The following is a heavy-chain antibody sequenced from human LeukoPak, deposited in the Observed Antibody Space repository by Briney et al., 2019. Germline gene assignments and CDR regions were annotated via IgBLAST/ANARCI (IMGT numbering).Heavy chain of an antibody. CDR1: GFNFSNYE. CDR3: ARGASGSSFGY. CDR2: ISPTGSAI. V-gene: IGHV3-48*03. Sequence: GGSLRLSCAASGFNFSNYEMNWVRQAPGKGLEWVSYISPTGSAIYYADSVKGRFTISRDNAKNSLYLQMNSLRAEDTAVYYCARGASGSSFGYWGQGTLVTVSS. D-gene: IGHD6-6*01. J-gene: IGHJ4*02.